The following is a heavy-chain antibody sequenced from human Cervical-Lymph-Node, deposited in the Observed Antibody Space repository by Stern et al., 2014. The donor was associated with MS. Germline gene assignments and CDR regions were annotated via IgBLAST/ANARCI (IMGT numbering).Heavy chain of an antibody. CDR1: GYSFSSYW. D-gene: IGHD3-22*01. J-gene: IGHJ4*02. Sequence: EVHLVESGAEVKKPGESLKIACKGSGYSFSSYWIAWVRQMPGKGLEWMGMIFPRDSETRYSPSFEGQVTISVDKSTSTAYLHWSSLKASDTARYYCGREVAMTAGLLGFWGQGTQVIVS. CDR3: GREVAMTAGLLGF. CDR2: IFPRDSET. V-gene: IGHV5-51*01.